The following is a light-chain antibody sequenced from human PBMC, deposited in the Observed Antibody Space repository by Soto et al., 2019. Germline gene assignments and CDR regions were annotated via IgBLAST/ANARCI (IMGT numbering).Light chain of an antibody. CDR1: SSDVGGYNY. Sequence: QSALTQPPSASGSPGQSVTISCTGTSSDVGGYNYVSWYQQHPGKAPKLMIYEVSYRPSGVSNRFSGSKSGNTASLTISGLQAEDEADYYCCSYTTSSTYVFGTGTKLTVL. V-gene: IGLV2-14*01. CDR2: EVS. CDR3: CSYTTSSTYV. J-gene: IGLJ1*01.